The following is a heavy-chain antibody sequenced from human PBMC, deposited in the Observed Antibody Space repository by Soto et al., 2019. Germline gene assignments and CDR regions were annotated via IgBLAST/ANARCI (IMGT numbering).Heavy chain of an antibody. D-gene: IGHD2-15*01. Sequence: QVQLVQSGAEEKKPGASVKVSCKASGYTFTSYAMHWVRQAPGQRLEWMGWINAGNGNTKYSQKFQGRVTITRDTSASTAFMELSSLRSEDTAVYYCARVGGWFFPDYWGQGTLVTVSS. CDR3: ARVGGWFFPDY. CDR2: INAGNGNT. V-gene: IGHV1-3*05. CDR1: GYTFTSYA. J-gene: IGHJ4*02.